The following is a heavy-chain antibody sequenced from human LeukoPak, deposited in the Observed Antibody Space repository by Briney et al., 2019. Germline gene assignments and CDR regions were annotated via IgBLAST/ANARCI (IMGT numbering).Heavy chain of an antibody. Sequence: GSLRLSCAASGFTVSSNYMSWVRQAPGKGLEWVANIKQDGSEKYYVDSVKGRFTISRDNAKNSLYLQMNSLRAEDTAVYYCARVATTVTRSEYFQHWGQGTLVTVSS. V-gene: IGHV3-7*01. CDR2: IKQDGSEK. CDR1: GFTVSSNY. CDR3: ARVATTVTRSEYFQH. J-gene: IGHJ1*01. D-gene: IGHD4-17*01.